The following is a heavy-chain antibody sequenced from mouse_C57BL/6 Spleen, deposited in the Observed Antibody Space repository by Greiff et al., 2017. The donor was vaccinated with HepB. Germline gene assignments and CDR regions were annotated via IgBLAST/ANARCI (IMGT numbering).Heavy chain of an antibody. Sequence: VHLVESGPGLVAPSQSLSITCTVSGFSLTSYGVDWVRQSPGKGLEWLGVIWGVGSTNYNSALKSRLSISKDNSKSQVFLKMNSLQTDDTAMYYCASGNWDKRFAYWGQGTLVTVSA. CDR1: GFSLTSYG. CDR2: IWGVGST. J-gene: IGHJ3*01. D-gene: IGHD4-1*02. V-gene: IGHV2-6*01. CDR3: ASGNWDKRFAY.